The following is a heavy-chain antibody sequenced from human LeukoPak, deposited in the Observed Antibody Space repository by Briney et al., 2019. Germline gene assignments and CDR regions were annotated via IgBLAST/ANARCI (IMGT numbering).Heavy chain of an antibody. CDR1: GGSISSLY. CDR2: IYYTGST. J-gene: IGHJ4*02. V-gene: IGHV4-59*08. D-gene: IGHD6-6*01. CDR3: ARHRAYSSSSPFDY. Sequence: SETLSLTCSVSGGSISSLYWSWIRQPPGKGLEWIGYIYYTGSTNYTPSLNSRVTMFVDMSKNQFSLRLSSVTAADTAVYYCARHRAYSSSSPFDYWGQGTLVTVSS.